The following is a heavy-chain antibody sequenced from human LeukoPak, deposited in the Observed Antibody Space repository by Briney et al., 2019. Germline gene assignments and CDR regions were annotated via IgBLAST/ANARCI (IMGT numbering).Heavy chain of an antibody. CDR2: INPSGGST. CDR3: ARIETDSNGYSLGAFDI. CDR1: GYTFTSRY. D-gene: IGHD3-22*01. V-gene: IGHV1-46*01. J-gene: IGHJ3*02. Sequence: GASVKVSCKAYGYTFTSRYIHWVRQAPGQGLEWMGVINPSGGSTSYAQNFQGRVTMTRDTSTSTVYMELSSLRSEDTAVYYCARIETDSNGYSLGAFDIWGQGTMVTVSS.